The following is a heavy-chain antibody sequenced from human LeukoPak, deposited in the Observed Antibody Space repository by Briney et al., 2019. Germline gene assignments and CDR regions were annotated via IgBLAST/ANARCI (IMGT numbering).Heavy chain of an antibody. J-gene: IGHJ4*02. CDR2: IVVGSGNT. Sequence: SVKVSCKASGFTFTSSAVQWVRQARGQRLEWIGWIVVGSGNTNYAQKFQERVTITRDMSTSTAYMELSSLRSEDTAVYYCAADPYYYDSSGYQTPYFDYWGQGTPVTVSS. V-gene: IGHV1-58*01. CDR3: AADPYYYDSSGYQTPYFDY. CDR1: GFTFTSSA. D-gene: IGHD3-22*01.